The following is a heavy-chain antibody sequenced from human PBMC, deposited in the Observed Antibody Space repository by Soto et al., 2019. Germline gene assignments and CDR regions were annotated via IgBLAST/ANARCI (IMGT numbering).Heavy chain of an antibody. CDR1: GEGFSSNGVT. Sequence: SQRLSLTCAISGEGFSSNGVTTKSVRQSTSRGLEWLGRTYYRSKWYNDYPVSVNSRITVNAYTSMIPFSLQLSSVTPEDTAVYDCARGKYSVFDVWGQGTMVTVS. V-gene: IGHV6-1*01. J-gene: IGHJ3*01. CDR2: TYYRSKWYN. D-gene: IGHD2-15*01. CDR3: ARGKYSVFDV.